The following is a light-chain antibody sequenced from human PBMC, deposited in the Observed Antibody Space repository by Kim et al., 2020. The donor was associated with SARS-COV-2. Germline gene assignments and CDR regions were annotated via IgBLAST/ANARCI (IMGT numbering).Light chain of an antibody. CDR1: QSSSSW. J-gene: IGKJ4*01. Sequence: CVGDRVTITQLASQSSSSWLAWYQQKPGKAPKVLIYDASSLESGVQSRLSGSGSGTEITLTISNQQPDDLATYYCQQYNSYPNAFGGGTKLEI. V-gene: IGKV1-5*01. CDR3: QQYNSYPNA. CDR2: DAS.